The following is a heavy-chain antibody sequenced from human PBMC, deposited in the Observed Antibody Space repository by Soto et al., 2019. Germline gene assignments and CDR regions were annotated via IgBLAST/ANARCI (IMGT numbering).Heavy chain of an antibody. CDR2: ISYDGSNK. CDR3: AKSLGYSDY. CDR1: GFTFSSYG. V-gene: IGHV3-30*18. D-gene: IGHD3-16*01. J-gene: IGHJ4*02. Sequence: QVQLVESGGGVVQPGRSLRLSCAASGFTFSSYGMHWVRQAPGKGLEWVAVISYDGSNKYYADSVKGRFTISRDNSKDTLYLRMNSLRAEDTAVYYCAKSLGYSDYWGQGTLVTVSS.